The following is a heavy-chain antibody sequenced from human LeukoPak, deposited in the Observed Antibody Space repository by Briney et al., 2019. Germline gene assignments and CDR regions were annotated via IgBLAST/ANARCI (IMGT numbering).Heavy chain of an antibody. V-gene: IGHV3-21*01. D-gene: IGHD5-12*01. CDR3: ARVGLLVATDSFDY. CDR2: ISRSSSAM. J-gene: IGHJ4*02. Sequence: GGSLRLSCVASGISFSISSMSWVRQAPGKGLEWVSSISRSSSAMYYGDSVKGRFTISRDNAKTSLYLLMNSLRAEDTAVYYCARVGLLVATDSFDYWGQGTLVTVSS. CDR1: GISFSISS.